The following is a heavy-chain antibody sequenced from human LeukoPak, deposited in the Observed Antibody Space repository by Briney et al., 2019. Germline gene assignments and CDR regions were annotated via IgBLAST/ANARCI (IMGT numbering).Heavy chain of an antibody. D-gene: IGHD3-22*01. V-gene: IGHV3-23*01. J-gene: IGHJ6*02. Sequence: GGSLRLTCAASGFTFSSYAMSWVRQAPGKGLEWVSAISGSGGSTYYADSVRGRFTISRDNPKSTLYLQMNSLRAEDTAVYYRAKSSGPGGYYYYGMDVWGQGTTVTVSS. CDR3: AKSSGPGGYYYYGMDV. CDR2: ISGSGGST. CDR1: GFTFSSYA.